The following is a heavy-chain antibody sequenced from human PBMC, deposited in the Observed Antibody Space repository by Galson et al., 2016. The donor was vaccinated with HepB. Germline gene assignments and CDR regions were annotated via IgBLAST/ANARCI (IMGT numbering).Heavy chain of an antibody. CDR2: IYPGDSDT. V-gene: IGHV5-51*01. J-gene: IGHJ4*02. CDR3: ARLVSSRSPYDS. D-gene: IGHD3-22*01. Sequence: QSGAEVKKPGESLKISCTGSGYNFTTYWIGWVRQMPGKGLEWRGIIYPGDSDTRYNPAFQGQVTFSADKSINTAYMQWSSLKASDTAIYYCARLVSSRSPYDSWGQGTLVTVSS. CDR1: GYNFTTYW.